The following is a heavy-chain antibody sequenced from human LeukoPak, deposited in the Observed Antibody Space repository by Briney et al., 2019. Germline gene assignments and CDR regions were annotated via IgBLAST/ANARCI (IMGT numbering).Heavy chain of an antibody. V-gene: IGHV4-4*02. CDR2: IYHSGIT. CDR3: ASFYGSGYWSWDYFDY. CDR1: GGSISSGNW. J-gene: IGHJ4*02. D-gene: IGHD3-22*01. Sequence: PSETLSLTCAVSGGSISSGNWWSWVRQPPGKGLEWIGEIYHSGITNYNPSLESRVTISVDTSKNQFSLKLSSVTAADTAVYYCASFYGSGYWSWDYFDYWGQGTLVTVSS.